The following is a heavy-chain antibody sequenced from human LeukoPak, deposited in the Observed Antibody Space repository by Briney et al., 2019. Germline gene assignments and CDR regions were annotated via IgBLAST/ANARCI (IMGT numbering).Heavy chain of an antibody. CDR2: IHYSGST. Sequence: SETLSLTCTVSGGTISSYYWNWIRQPPGKGLEWIGYIHYSGSTKYNPSLKSRVTISVDTSKSQFSLKLSSVTAADTAVYYCARWYSSGWAFDYWGQGTLVTVSS. J-gene: IGHJ4*02. D-gene: IGHD6-19*01. CDR3: ARWYSSGWAFDY. CDR1: GGTISSYY. V-gene: IGHV4-59*08.